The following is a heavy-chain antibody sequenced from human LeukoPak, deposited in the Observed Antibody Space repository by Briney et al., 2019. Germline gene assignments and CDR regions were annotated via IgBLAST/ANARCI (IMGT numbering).Heavy chain of an antibody. CDR1: GGSISSYY. Sequence: PSETLSLTCTVSGGSISSYYWNWIRQPAGKGLEWIGRIYTSGSTNYNPSLKSRVTISVDTSKNQFSLKLSSVTAADTAVYYCARYRYGSGVGYFDYWGQGTLVTVSS. CDR2: IYTSGST. J-gene: IGHJ4*02. D-gene: IGHD5-18*01. V-gene: IGHV4-4*07. CDR3: ARYRYGSGVGYFDY.